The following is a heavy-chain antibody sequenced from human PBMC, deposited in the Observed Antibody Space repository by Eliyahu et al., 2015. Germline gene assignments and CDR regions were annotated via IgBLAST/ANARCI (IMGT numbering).Heavy chain of an antibody. V-gene: IGHV3-15*01. D-gene: IGHD4-23*01. J-gene: IGHJ2*01. CDR3: TTDPSYGGNSGYFDL. Sequence: EVQLVESGGGLVKPGGSLXLSXAASGFXFXXAWMSGXRQAPGKGLGWVGRIKSKTDGGTTDYAAPVKGRFTISRDDSKNTLYLQMNSLKTEDTAVYYCTTDPSYGGNSGYFDLWGRGTLVTVSS. CDR1: GFXFXXAW. CDR2: IKSKTDGGTT.